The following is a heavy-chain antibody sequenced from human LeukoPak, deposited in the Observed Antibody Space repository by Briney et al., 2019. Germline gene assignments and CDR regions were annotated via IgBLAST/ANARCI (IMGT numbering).Heavy chain of an antibody. J-gene: IGHJ4*02. D-gene: IGHD4-23*01. CDR2: IYYSGST. Sequence: SGTLSLTCAVSGGSISSSNWWSWVRQPPGKGLEWIGSIYYSGSTYYNPSLKSRVTISVDTSKNQFSLKLSSVTAADTAVYYCARADDYGGNPDYWGQGTLVTVSS. V-gene: IGHV4-4*02. CDR3: ARADDYGGNPDY. CDR1: GGSISSSNW.